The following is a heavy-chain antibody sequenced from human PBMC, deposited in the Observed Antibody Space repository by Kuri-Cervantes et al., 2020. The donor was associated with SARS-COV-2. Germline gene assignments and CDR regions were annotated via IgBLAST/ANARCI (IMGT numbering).Heavy chain of an antibody. CDR1: GGTFSSYA. CDR3: ARQDPIAVAGSYWFDP. V-gene: IGHV1-69*10. CDR2: IIPTFGIA. D-gene: IGHD6-19*01. Sequence: SVKVSCKASGGTFSSYAISWVRQAPGQGLEWMGGIIPTFGIANYAQKFQGRVTITADKSTSTAYMELSSLRSEDTAVYYCARQDPIAVAGSYWFDPWGQGTLVTVSS. J-gene: IGHJ5*02.